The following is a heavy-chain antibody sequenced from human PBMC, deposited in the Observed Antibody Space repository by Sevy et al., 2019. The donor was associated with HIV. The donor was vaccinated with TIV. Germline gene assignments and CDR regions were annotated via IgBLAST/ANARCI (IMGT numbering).Heavy chain of an antibody. CDR2: IIPIFGPA. CDR3: ATGITGTTRPYFDY. CDR1: GSTFSRYV. Sequence: ASVKVSCKASGSTFSRYVISWVRQAPGQGLGWMGGIIPIFGPANYAQKFQGRVAITADESTSTAYMELTSLRSEDTAVYYCATGITGTTRPYFDYWGQGALVTVSS. J-gene: IGHJ4*02. D-gene: IGHD1-7*01. V-gene: IGHV1-69*13.